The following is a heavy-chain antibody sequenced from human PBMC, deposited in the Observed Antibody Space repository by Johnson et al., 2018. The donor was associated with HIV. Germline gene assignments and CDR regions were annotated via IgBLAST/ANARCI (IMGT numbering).Heavy chain of an antibody. Sequence: VQLVESGGGLIQPGRALRLSGAASGFTFSNSAMHWVRQAPGKGLEWVTVLYSGGSTYYADSVKGRFTLSRDSSKNTRYLQMNSLRVEDTAVYYCARGVTGYSYGTWGQGTMVTVSS. CDR3: ARGVTGYSYGT. V-gene: IGHV3-53*01. CDR1: GFTFSNSA. CDR2: LYSGGST. D-gene: IGHD5-18*01. J-gene: IGHJ3*01.